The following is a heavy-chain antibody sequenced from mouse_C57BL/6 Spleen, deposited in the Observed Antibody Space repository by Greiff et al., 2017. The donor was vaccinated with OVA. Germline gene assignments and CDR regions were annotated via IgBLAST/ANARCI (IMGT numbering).Heavy chain of an antibody. Sequence: DVKLVESGPELVKPGASVKISCKASGYSFTGYYMNWVKQSPEKSLEWIGEINPSTGGTTYNQKFKAKATLTVDKSSSTAYMQLKSLTSEDSAVYYCARWAGYPDYWGQGTTLTVSS. CDR3: ARWAGYPDY. CDR2: INPSTGGT. D-gene: IGHD2-2*01. CDR1: GYSFTGYY. V-gene: IGHV1-42*01. J-gene: IGHJ2*01.